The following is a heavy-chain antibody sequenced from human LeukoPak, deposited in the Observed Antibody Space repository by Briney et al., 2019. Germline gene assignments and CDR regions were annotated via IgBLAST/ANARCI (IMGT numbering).Heavy chain of an antibody. J-gene: IGHJ4*02. D-gene: IGHD3-3*01. CDR3: ARADDQDFDH. CDR1: GFTFSNSF. V-gene: IGHV1-46*01. Sequence: ASVKVSCKTSGFTFSNSFIHWVRQGPGQGLEWMGIIDFRAGNATYAQNFQGRLSLTRDTSTTTVYMELTSLTSDDTALYFCARADDQDFDHWGQGTLVIVSS. CDR2: IDFRAGNA.